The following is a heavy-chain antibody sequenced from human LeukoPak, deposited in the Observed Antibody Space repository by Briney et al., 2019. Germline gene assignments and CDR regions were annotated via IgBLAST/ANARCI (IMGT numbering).Heavy chain of an antibody. CDR2: INAGNGNT. D-gene: IGHD6-13*01. CDR3: ARGPRAAADDY. Sequence: GASVKVCCKASGYTFINYAINWGRQAPGQRPEWIGWINAGNGNTKYSQKFQGRVTITRDTSASTAYMELSSLTSEDTAVYYCARGPRAAADDYWGQGTLVTVSS. J-gene: IGHJ4*02. V-gene: IGHV1-3*01. CDR1: GYTFINYA.